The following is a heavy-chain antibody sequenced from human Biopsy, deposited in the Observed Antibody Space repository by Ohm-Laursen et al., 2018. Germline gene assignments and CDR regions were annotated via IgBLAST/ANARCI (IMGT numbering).Heavy chain of an antibody. V-gene: IGHV1-8*02. J-gene: IGHJ5*02. Sequence: GASVKVSCKASGGSITTSGINWVRRATGQGLEWMGWMNPDSGNTGYAQNYQGRVTMTRNTSISTAYMELSSLRSEDTAVYFCARADPPLFYYGSGSSNWFDPWGQGTLVTVSS. CDR2: MNPDSGNT. CDR3: ARADPPLFYYGSGSSNWFDP. CDR1: GGSITTSG. D-gene: IGHD3-10*01.